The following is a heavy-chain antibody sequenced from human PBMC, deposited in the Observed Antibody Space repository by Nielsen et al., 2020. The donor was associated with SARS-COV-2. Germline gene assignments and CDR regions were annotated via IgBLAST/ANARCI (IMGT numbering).Heavy chain of an antibody. V-gene: IGHV1-2*04. CDR3: ASDRTGSWTLDY. CDR2: INPNSGGT. J-gene: IGHJ4*02. D-gene: IGHD6-13*01. Sequence: ASVKVSCKASGYTFTGYYMHWVRQAPGQGLEWMGWINPNSGGTNYAQKFQGWVTMTRDTSISTAYMELSSLRSEDTAVYYCASDRTGSWTLDYWGQGTLVTVSS. CDR1: GYTFTGYY.